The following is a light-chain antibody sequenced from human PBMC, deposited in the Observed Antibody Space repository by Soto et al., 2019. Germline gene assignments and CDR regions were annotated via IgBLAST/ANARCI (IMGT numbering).Light chain of an antibody. V-gene: IGKV3-20*01. CDR3: QQYGSSSPWT. CDR1: QSVSSAY. Sequence: EIVLTQSPGTLSLSPGERATLSCRASQSVSSAYLAWYQHKPGQPPTLLIYAASSRVTGIPDRFSGSGAGREFTLPISRLEPEDFAVYYCQQYGSSSPWTFGQGTRVEIK. CDR2: AAS. J-gene: IGKJ1*01.